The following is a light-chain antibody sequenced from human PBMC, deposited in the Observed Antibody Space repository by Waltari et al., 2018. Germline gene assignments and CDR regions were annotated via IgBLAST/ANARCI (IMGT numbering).Light chain of an antibody. J-gene: IGLJ3*02. Sequence: QSALTQPASVSGSPGQSITISCTGTSSDVGNYNLVSWYQQHPVKAPKLMIYEVATRPSGVSNRFSGSKSGNTASLTISGLQAEDEADYYCCSYAASSTWVFGGGTKLTVL. CDR1: SSDVGNYNL. CDR3: CSYAASSTWV. CDR2: EVA. V-gene: IGLV2-23*02.